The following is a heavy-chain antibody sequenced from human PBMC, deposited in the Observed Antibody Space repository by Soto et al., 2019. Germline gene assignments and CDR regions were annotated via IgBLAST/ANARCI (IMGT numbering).Heavy chain of an antibody. CDR1: GFSLSSINSY. CDR2: VYYSGST. CDR3: ARGVLRFLQWLDL. V-gene: IGHV4-61*01. D-gene: IGHD3-3*01. J-gene: IGHJ5*02. Sequence: SVTPSLTCTLPGFSLSSINSYWGWTRPPPGKGLEWIGYVYYSGSTNYNPSLKSRATISLDTYKNQFSLKMTSMTSADTVCYYCARGVLRFLQWLDLCGQGTRVNLS.